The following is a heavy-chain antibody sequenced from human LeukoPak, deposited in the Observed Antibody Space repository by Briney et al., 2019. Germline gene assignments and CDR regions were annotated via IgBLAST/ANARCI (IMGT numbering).Heavy chain of an antibody. V-gene: IGHV1-3*01. CDR1: GYTFTSYA. D-gene: IGHD1-26*01. J-gene: IGHJ4*02. Sequence: ASVKVSCKAPGYTFTSYAIHWVRQAPGRRLEWMGWISAGNGNTKYSQNFQGRVTFISNTSATTAFMELSSLRSEDAAVYYCARDSGSGSNDYWGQGTLVTVSS. CDR2: ISAGNGNT. CDR3: ARDSGSGSNDY.